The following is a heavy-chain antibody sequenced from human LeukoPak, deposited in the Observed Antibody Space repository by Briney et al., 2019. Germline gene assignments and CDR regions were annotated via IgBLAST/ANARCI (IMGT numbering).Heavy chain of an antibody. Sequence: SETLSLTCTVSGGSISSYYWSWIRQPPGKGLEWIGYIYYSGSTNYNPSLKSRVTISVDTSKNQFSLKLSSVTAADTAVYYCARAGLGGIFDLWGRGTLVTVSS. CDR3: ARAGLGGIFDL. J-gene: IGHJ2*01. CDR1: GGSISSYY. V-gene: IGHV4-59*01. CDR2: IYYSGST.